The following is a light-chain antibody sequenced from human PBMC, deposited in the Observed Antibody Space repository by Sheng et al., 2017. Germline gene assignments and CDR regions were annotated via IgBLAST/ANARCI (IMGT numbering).Light chain of an antibody. J-gene: IGKJ1*01. V-gene: IGKV3D-15*01. CDR2: GAS. CDR1: QNIGTN. CDR3: QQYDDWPEGT. Sequence: EIVLTQSPATLSLSPGERVTLSCRASQNIGTNLAWYQQKPGQAPRLLIYGASSRATGIPDRFSGSGSGTEFTLTISSLQSEDFAVYYCQQYDDWPEGTFGQGTKVDI.